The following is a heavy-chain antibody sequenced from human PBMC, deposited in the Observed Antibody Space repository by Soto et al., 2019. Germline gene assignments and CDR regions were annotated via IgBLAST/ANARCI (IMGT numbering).Heavy chain of an antibody. Sequence: PSETLSLTCAVYGGSFSGYYWSWLRQPPGKGLEWIGEINRSGSTNYNPSLKSRVTISVDTSKNQFSLKLSSVTAADTAVYYCARLGEYSSRPPPHYYHGMDVWGQGTTVT. CDR2: INRSGST. CDR1: GGSFSGYY. J-gene: IGHJ6*02. D-gene: IGHD6-13*01. V-gene: IGHV4-34*01. CDR3: ARLGEYSSRPPPHYYHGMDV.